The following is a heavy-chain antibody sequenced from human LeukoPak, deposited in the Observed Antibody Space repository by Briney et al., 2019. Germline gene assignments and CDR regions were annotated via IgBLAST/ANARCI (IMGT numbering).Heavy chain of an antibody. Sequence: GRSLRLSYAASGFTFSHYAMHWVRQAPGKGLEWVSAISGSGGSTYYADSVKGRFTISRDNSKNTLYLQMNSLRAEDTAVYYCAKDPFGCSGGSCYLDGYFQHWGQGTLVTVSS. CDR2: ISGSGGST. V-gene: IGHV3-23*01. CDR3: AKDPFGCSGGSCYLDGYFQH. J-gene: IGHJ1*01. D-gene: IGHD2-15*01. CDR1: GFTFSHYA.